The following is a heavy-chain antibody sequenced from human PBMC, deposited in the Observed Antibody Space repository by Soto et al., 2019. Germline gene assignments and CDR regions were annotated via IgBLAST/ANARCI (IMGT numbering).Heavy chain of an antibody. D-gene: IGHD3-9*01. J-gene: IGHJ4*02. CDR3: AKDGGRGVVRYFYCLPPRPLDY. Sequence: PGWSLRLSCAASGFTFSSYAMSWVRQAPGKGLEWVSAISGSGGSTYYADSVKGRFTISRDNSKNTLYLQMNSLRAEDTAVYYCAKDGGRGVVRYFYCLPPRPLDYWSQGTWVTVSS. CDR1: GFTFSSYA. V-gene: IGHV3-23*01. CDR2: ISGSGGST.